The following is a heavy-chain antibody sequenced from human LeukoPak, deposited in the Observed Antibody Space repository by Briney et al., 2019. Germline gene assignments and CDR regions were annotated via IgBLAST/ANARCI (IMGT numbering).Heavy chain of an antibody. CDR2: MNPNSGNT. CDR1: GYTFTSYD. Sequence: ASVKVSCKASGYTFTSYDINWVRQATGQGLEWMGWMNPNSGNTGYAQKFQGRVTMTRNTSISTAYMELSSLRSEDTAVYYCARVRSSDYDALDIWGQGTMVTVSS. J-gene: IGHJ3*02. D-gene: IGHD2-2*01. V-gene: IGHV1-8*01. CDR3: ARVRSSDYDALDI.